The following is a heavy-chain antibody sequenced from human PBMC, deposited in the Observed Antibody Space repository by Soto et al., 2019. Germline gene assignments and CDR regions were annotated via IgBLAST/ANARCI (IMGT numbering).Heavy chain of an antibody. CDR3: AIYYDSSGYGEGNFDY. D-gene: IGHD3-22*01. CDR2: IYYSGST. V-gene: IGHV4-30-4*01. J-gene: IGHJ4*02. CDR1: GGSISSGDYY. Sequence: QVQLQESGPGLVKPSQTLSLTCTVSGGSISSGDYYWSWIRQPPGKGLEWIGYIYYSGSTYYNPSLKSRVTISVDTSKNQFSLKLSSVTAADTAVYYCAIYYDSSGYGEGNFDYWGQGTLVTVSS.